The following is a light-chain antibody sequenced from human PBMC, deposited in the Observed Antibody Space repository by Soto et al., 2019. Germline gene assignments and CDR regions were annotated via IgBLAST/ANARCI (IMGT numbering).Light chain of an antibody. CDR3: CSHAGSYTSVV. Sequence: QSALTQPASVSGSPGQSITISCTGTSSDVGSYDLVSWYQQHPGKAPKLIIYEGTKRPSGVSNRFSGSNSGNTASLTISGLQAEDEADYYCCSHAGSYTSVVFGGGTQLTVL. V-gene: IGLV2-23*01. CDR1: SSDVGSYDL. J-gene: IGLJ2*01. CDR2: EGT.